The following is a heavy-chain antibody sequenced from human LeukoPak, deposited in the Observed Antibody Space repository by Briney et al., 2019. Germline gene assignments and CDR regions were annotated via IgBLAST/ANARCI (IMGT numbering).Heavy chain of an antibody. V-gene: IGHV3-48*03. J-gene: IGHJ4*02. Sequence: GGSLRPSCVASGFTFSSYEMNWVRQAPGKGLEWISYISGGGDTIYYADSVKGRFTISRDNAKNSLYLQMNSLRGEDTAVYYCARGRYYSWYYFDFWGRGTLVTVSS. CDR2: ISGGGDTI. CDR1: GFTFSSYE. D-gene: IGHD3-16*01. CDR3: ARGRYYSWYYFDF.